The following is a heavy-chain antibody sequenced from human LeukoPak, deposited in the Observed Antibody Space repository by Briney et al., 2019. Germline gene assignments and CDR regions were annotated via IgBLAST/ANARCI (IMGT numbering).Heavy chain of an antibody. J-gene: IGHJ6*03. CDR2: ITTYNGNT. CDR3: ARAVKYYYYMDV. CDR1: NYTFTSYT. V-gene: IGHV1-18*01. Sequence: ASVKVSCKASNYTFTSYTITWVRQAPGQGLEWMGWITTYNGNTNYAQRLQGRVTMTTDTSTSTAYMELSRLRSDDTAVYYCARAVKYYYYMDVWGKGTTVTVSS.